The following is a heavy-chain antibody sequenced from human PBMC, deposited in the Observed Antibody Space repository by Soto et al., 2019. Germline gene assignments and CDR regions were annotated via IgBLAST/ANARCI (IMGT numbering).Heavy chain of an antibody. Sequence: QVQLVQSGAEVKKPGSSVKVSCRASGGTFSNYGISWVRQAPGEGLEWMGGLIPIFGTRNHAQKFQGRVTITADKSTSTAYMELSSLRSEGTAVYYCARGSGYDNGGAFDIWGQGTMVTVSS. V-gene: IGHV1-69*06. CDR2: LIPIFGTR. J-gene: IGHJ3*02. D-gene: IGHD3-22*01. CDR1: GGTFSNYG. CDR3: ARGSGYDNGGAFDI.